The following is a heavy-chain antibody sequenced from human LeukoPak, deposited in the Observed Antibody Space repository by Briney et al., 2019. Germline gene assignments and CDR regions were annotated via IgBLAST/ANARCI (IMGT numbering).Heavy chain of an antibody. J-gene: IGHJ4*02. CDR3: AREAETEALGY. Sequence: PGGSLRLSCAASGFTFRSYWMHWVRQAPGKGLVWVSRINSDGSSTIYADSVKGRFTISRDNAKNTLYLQMNSLRAEDTAVYYCAREAETEALGYWGQGTLVTVSS. CDR1: GFTFRSYW. V-gene: IGHV3-74*01. D-gene: IGHD1-14*01. CDR2: INSDGSST.